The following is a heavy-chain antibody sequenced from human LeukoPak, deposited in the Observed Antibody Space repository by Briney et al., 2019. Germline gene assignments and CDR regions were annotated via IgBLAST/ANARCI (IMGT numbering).Heavy chain of an antibody. D-gene: IGHD3-10*01. V-gene: IGHV3-74*01. CDR2: INSDGSSI. CDR1: GFTFSNYW. CDR3: ARGRGDLDY. Sequence: GGSLRLSCAASGFTFSNYWMHWVRQAPGKGLVWVSRINSDGSSIIYADSVKGRFTISRDNAKNTLYLQMNSLRAEETAGYYWARGRGDLDYWGQETLVTVSS. J-gene: IGHJ4*02.